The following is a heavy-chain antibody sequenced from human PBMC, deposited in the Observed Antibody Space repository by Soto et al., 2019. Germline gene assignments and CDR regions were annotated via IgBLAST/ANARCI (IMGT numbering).Heavy chain of an antibody. CDR2: IYYSGST. J-gene: IGHJ6*02. D-gene: IGHD2-2*01. CDR1: GGSISSYY. V-gene: IGHV4-59*12. CDR3: ATCSRCYYYGMDV. Sequence: SETLSLTCTVSGGSISSYYWSWIRQPPGKGLEWIGYIYYSGSTNYNPSLKSRVTISVDTSKNQFSLKLSSVTAAGTAVYYCATCSRCYYYGMDVWGQGTTVTVSS.